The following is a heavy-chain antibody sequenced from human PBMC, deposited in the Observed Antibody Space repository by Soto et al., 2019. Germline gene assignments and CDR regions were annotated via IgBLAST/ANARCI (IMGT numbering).Heavy chain of an antibody. CDR1: GFTFSSYG. J-gene: IGHJ4*02. CDR3: AKDQLVEATTWLGVFDY. V-gene: IGHV3-30*18. Sequence: QVQLVESGGGVVQPGRSLRLSCAASGFTFSSYGMHWVRQAPGKGLEWVAVISYDGSNKYYADSVKGRFTISRDNSKNTLYLQMNSLRAEDTAVYYCAKDQLVEATTWLGVFDYWGQGTLVTVSS. D-gene: IGHD1-26*01. CDR2: ISYDGSNK.